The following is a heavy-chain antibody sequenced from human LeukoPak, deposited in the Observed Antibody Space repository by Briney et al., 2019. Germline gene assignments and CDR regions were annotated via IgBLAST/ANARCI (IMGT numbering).Heavy chain of an antibody. V-gene: IGHV3-9*01. Sequence: PGGSLRLSCAASGFTFDDHGMNWVRQAPGKGLEWVSGISWNSGSIGYADSVKGRFTISRDNAKNSLYLQMNSLRAEDTALYYCAKDMAPSITGTPGAFDIWGQGTMVTVSS. J-gene: IGHJ3*02. CDR3: AKDMAPSITGTPGAFDI. D-gene: IGHD1-20*01. CDR2: ISWNSGSI. CDR1: GFTFDDHG.